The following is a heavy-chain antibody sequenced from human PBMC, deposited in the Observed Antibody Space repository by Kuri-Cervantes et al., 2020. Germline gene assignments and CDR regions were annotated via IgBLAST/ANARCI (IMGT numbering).Heavy chain of an antibody. CDR3: ARDPPAWLQRGRCFDY. V-gene: IGHV3-15*01. J-gene: IGHJ4*02. Sequence: GESLKISCAASGFTFSDYYMSWIRQAPGKGLEWVGRIKSKTDGGTTDYAAPVKGRFTISRDDSKNTLYLQMNSLKTEDTAVYYCARDPPAWLQRGRCFDYWGQGTLVTVSS. D-gene: IGHD5-24*01. CDR1: GFTFSDYY. CDR2: IKSKTDGGTT.